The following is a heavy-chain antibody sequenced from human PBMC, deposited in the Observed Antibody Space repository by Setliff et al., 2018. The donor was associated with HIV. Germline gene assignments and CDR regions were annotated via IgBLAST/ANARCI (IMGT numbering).Heavy chain of an antibody. CDR3: ANFGGNSMAAPLDY. J-gene: IGHJ4*02. CDR2: VSHDGSYK. CDR1: GFTFSDYW. V-gene: IGHV3-30*18. Sequence: GGSLRLSCAASGFTFSDYWIHWVRQAPGKGPVWISLVSHDGSYKYYADSVQGRFTISRDNSKNTLYLQMNSLRAEDTAVYSCANFGGNSMAAPLDYWGQGTLVTVSS. D-gene: IGHD6-6*01.